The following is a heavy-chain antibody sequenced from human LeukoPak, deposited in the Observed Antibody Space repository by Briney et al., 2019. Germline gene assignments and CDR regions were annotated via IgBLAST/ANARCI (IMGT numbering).Heavy chain of an antibody. D-gene: IGHD6-19*01. Sequence: KPSETLSLTCAVYGGSFSGYYWSWIRQPPGKGLEWIGETNHSGSTNYNPSLKSRVTISVDTSKNQFSLKLSSVSAADTAVYYCARVVAAVADNWFDPWGQGTLVTVSS. CDR2: TNHSGST. CDR3: ARVVAAVADNWFDP. CDR1: GGSFSGYY. V-gene: IGHV4-34*01. J-gene: IGHJ5*02.